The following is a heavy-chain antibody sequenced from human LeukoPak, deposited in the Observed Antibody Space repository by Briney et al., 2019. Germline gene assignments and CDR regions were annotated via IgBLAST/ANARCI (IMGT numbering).Heavy chain of an antibody. J-gene: IGHJ5*02. CDR1: GYTFTSYA. V-gene: IGHV1-3*01. CDR2: INAGNGNT. CDR3: ARDYCSSTSCYANWFDP. Sequence: ASVKVSCKASGYTFTSYAMHWVRQAPGQRLEWMGYINAGNGNTKYSQKFQGRVTMTRDTSTSTVYMELSSLRSEDTAVYYCARDYCSSTSCYANWFDPWGQGTLVTVSS. D-gene: IGHD2-2*01.